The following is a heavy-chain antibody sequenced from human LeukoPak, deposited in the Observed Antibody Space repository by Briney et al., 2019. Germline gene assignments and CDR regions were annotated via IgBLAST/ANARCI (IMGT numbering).Heavy chain of an antibody. CDR3: ARAFSSLGLDP. Sequence: GGSLRLSCAGSRFTFSSYWMHWVRQAPGKGLVWVSCINSGGSSTKYADSVKGRFTVSRDNAKNTLYLQMNSLRVEDTAVYYCARAFSSLGLDPWGQGTLVTVSS. CDR2: INSGGSST. V-gene: IGHV3-74*03. D-gene: IGHD2-2*01. J-gene: IGHJ5*02. CDR1: RFTFSSYW.